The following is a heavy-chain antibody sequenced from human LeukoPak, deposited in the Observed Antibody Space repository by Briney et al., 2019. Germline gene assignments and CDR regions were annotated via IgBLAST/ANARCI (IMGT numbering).Heavy chain of an antibody. V-gene: IGHV1-2*06. J-gene: IGHJ6*03. Sequence: ASVKVSCKASGYTCTGYYMHWVRQAPGQGLEWMGRINPNSGGTNYAQKFQGRVTMTRDTSISTAYMELSRLRSDDTAVYYCARDYYDSSGLYPFYYYYMDVWGKGTTVTVSS. CDR1: GYTCTGYY. CDR3: ARDYYDSSGLYPFYYYYMDV. D-gene: IGHD3-22*01. CDR2: INPNSGGT.